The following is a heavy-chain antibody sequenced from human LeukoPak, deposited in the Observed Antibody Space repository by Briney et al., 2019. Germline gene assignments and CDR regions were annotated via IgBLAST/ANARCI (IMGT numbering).Heavy chain of an antibody. CDR3: ARGPPYIVVVTAIGFFDY. D-gene: IGHD2-21*02. Sequence: SETLSLTCTVSGDSISSGASHWSWIRQPPGKGLEWVGSIDYSGSTYYNPSLKSRITISVDTSKNQFSLKLISVTAADTAVYHCARGPPYIVVVTAIGFFDYWGQGTLVTVSS. CDR1: GDSISSGASH. CDR2: IDYSGST. V-gene: IGHV4-30-4*01. J-gene: IGHJ4*02.